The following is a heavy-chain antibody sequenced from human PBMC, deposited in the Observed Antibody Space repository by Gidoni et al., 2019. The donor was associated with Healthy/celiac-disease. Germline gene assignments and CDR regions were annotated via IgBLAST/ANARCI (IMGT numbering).Heavy chain of an antibody. D-gene: IGHD3-22*01. Sequence: QLQLQESGPGLVKPSETLSLTCTVSGGSISSSSYYWGWIRQPPGKGLEWIGSIYYSGSTYYNPSLKSRVTISVDTSKNQFSLKLSSVTAADTAVYYCARTGLPYYDSSGYLDYWGQGTLVTVSS. J-gene: IGHJ4*02. CDR1: GGSISSSSYY. V-gene: IGHV4-39*01. CDR3: ARTGLPYYDSSGYLDY. CDR2: IYYSGST.